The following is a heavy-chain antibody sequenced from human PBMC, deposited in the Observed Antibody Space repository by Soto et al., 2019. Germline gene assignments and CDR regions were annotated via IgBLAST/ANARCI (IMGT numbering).Heavy chain of an antibody. J-gene: IGHJ3*02. CDR1: GGSISSYY. CDR3: ARGHKVDAFDI. V-gene: IGHV4-59*01. CDR2: IYYSGST. Sequence: SETLSLTSTVSGGSISSYYWSWIRHPPGKGLEWIGYIYYSGSTNYNPSLKSRVTISVDTSKNQFSLKLSSVTASDTAVYYCARGHKVDAFDIWGQGTMVT.